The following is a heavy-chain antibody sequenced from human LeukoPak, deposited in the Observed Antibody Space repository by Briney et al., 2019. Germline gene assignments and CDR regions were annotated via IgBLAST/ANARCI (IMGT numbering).Heavy chain of an antibody. J-gene: IGHJ3*02. Sequence: SVKVSCRASGGTFSSYAISWVRQAPGQGLEWMGGIIPIFGTANYAQKFQGRVTITADESTGTAYMELSRLICDDTAVYYCAGNYKILTGYYDDDGFDIWGQGTKVTVSS. V-gene: IGHV1-69*01. CDR3: AGNYKILTGYYDDDGFDI. CDR2: IIPIFGTA. D-gene: IGHD3-9*01. CDR1: GGTFSSYA.